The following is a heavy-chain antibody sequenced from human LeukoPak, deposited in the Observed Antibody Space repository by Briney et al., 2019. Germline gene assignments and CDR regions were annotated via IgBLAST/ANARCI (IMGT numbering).Heavy chain of an antibody. CDR3: ASNYYDSSGPSLYYYYGMDV. CDR2: MSYDGFVQ. CDR1: GFTFSQYA. V-gene: IGHV3-30*07. J-gene: IGHJ6*02. D-gene: IGHD3-22*01. Sequence: PGTSLRLSCAASGFTFSQYAMHWVRQAPGKGLEWVAVMSYDGFVQYYADSVTGRFTISRDNSKNTLYLQMNSLRAEDTAVYYCASNYYDSSGPSLYYYYGMDVWGQGTTVTVSS.